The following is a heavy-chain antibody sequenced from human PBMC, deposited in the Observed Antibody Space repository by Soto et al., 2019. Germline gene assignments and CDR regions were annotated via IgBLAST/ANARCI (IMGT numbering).Heavy chain of an antibody. V-gene: IGHV1-69*01. D-gene: IGHD6-6*01. J-gene: IGHJ6*02. CDR2: IIPLFRTV. Sequence: QVQLLQSGAEVKKPGSSVNVSCKTSGDIFSNYAITWVRQAPGQGLEWMGGIIPLFRTVNYAQTFQGRLTITADESTSTAYMELRSLRSEDTAVYYCVPLQPSTIVGRPGVDVWGQGTTGTVAS. CDR1: GDIFSNYA. CDR3: VPLQPSTIVGRPGVDV.